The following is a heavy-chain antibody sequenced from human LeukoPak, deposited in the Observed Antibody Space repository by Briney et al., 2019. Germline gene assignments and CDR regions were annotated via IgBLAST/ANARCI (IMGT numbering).Heavy chain of an antibody. J-gene: IGHJ5*02. CDR1: GGSISSYY. V-gene: IGHV4-59*01. CDR3: ARGVCSGGSCRNWFDP. Sequence: SETLSLTCTVSGGSISSYYWSWIRQPPGKGLEWIGYIHYSGSTNYNPSLKSRVTISVDTSKNRFSLKLSSVTAADTAVYYCARGVCSGGSCRNWFDPWGQGTLVTVSS. D-gene: IGHD2-15*01. CDR2: IHYSGST.